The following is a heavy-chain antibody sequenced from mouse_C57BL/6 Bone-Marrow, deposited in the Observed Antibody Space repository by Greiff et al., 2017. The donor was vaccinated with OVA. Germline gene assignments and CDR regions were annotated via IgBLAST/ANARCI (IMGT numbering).Heavy chain of an antibody. Sequence: VQLQQSGPGLVKPSQSLSLTCSVTGYSITSGYYWNWIRQFPGNKLEWMGYISYDGSNNYNPSLKNRISITRDTSKNQFFLKLNSVTTEDTATYYCAREGDVFDYWGQGTTLTVSS. D-gene: IGHD2-13*01. J-gene: IGHJ2*01. CDR3: AREGDVFDY. CDR2: ISYDGSN. CDR1: GYSITSGYY. V-gene: IGHV3-6*01.